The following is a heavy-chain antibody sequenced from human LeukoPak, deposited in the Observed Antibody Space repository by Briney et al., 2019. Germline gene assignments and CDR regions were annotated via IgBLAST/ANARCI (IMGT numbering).Heavy chain of an antibody. V-gene: IGHV3-23*01. D-gene: IGHD5-18*01. CDR3: AFTRRWIQLWLSGWYFDY. CDR1: GFTFSSYA. Sequence: GGFLRLSCAASGFTFSSYAMSWVHQAPGKGLEWVSAISGSGGSTYYADSVKGRFTISRDNSKNTLYLQMNSLRAEDTAVYYCAFTRRWIQLWLSGWYFDYWGQGTLVTVSS. J-gene: IGHJ4*02. CDR2: ISGSGGST.